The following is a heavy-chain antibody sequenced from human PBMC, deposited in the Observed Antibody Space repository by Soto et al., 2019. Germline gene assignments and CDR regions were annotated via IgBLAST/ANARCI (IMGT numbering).Heavy chain of an antibody. CDR1: GFTFSRFE. V-gene: IGHV3-48*03. D-gene: IGHD3-10*01. Sequence: LRLSCAASGFTFSRFELHWVRQAPGRGLEWISYISSSGSTAYYASSVEGRFTISRDNANNSVYLQMDSLRAEDTALYYCTRAAWFPYLSFYWGQGALVTVSS. CDR2: ISSSGSTA. CDR3: TRAAWFPYLSFY. J-gene: IGHJ4*02.